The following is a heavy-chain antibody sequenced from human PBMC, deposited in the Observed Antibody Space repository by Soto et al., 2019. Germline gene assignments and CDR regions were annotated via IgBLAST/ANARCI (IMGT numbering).Heavy chain of an antibody. CDR1: GYTFTSYY. CDR3: ARDRGVAAIRDTWFDP. D-gene: IGHD2-15*01. CDR2: INPSGGST. V-gene: IGHV1-46*03. Sequence: ASVKVSCKASGYTFTSYYMHWVRQAPGQGLEWMGIINPSGGSTSYAQKFQGRVTLTRDTSTSTVYMELSSLRSEDTAVYYCARDRGVAAIRDTWFDPWGQGTLVT. J-gene: IGHJ5*02.